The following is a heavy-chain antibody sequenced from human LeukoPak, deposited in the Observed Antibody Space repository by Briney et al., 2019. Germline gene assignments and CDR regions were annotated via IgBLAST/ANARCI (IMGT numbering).Heavy chain of an antibody. CDR1: GGSISSYY. CDR3: ARDSINYYDSSGYNPSFDY. J-gene: IGHJ4*02. CDR2: IYYSGST. V-gene: IGHV4-59*12. Sequence: SETLSLTCTVSGGSISSYYWSWIRQPPGKGLEWIGYIYYSGSTYYNPSLKSRVTISVDTSKNQFSLKLSSVTAADTAVYYCARDSINYYDSSGYNPSFDYWGQGTLVTVSS. D-gene: IGHD3-22*01.